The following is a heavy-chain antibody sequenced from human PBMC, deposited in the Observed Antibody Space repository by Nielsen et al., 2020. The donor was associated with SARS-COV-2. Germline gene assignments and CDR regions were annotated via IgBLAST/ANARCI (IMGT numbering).Heavy chain of an antibody. CDR1: GYTFTTYG. D-gene: IGHD3-16*02. V-gene: IGHV1-18*04. J-gene: IGHJ5*02. Sequence: ASVKVSCKASGYTFTTYGIGWVRQASGQGLGGLGGTTQNIGKTNYDQKFQGRVTMTTDTSTTTAYMELRSLRSDDTAVYYCARAVGDDYVWGSYHPPRVDRWGQGTLVTVSS. CDR3: ARAVGDDYVWGSYHPPRVDR. CDR2: TTQNIGKT.